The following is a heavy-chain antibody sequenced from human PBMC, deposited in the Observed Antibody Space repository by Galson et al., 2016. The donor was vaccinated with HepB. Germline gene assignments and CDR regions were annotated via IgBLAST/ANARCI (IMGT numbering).Heavy chain of an antibody. D-gene: IGHD3-16*01. Sequence: SVKVSCKAPGYTFTNYAMHWVRQAPGQRLEWMGWIGAHNGNTDYAQKFQGRVTLSTDTSTNTAYLELGSLKSDDTAIYYCARLGQELVRGGGLDYWGQGTLVTVSA. CDR3: ARLGQELVRGGGLDY. CDR2: IGAHNGNT. CDR1: GYTFTNYA. V-gene: IGHV1-3*01. J-gene: IGHJ4*02.